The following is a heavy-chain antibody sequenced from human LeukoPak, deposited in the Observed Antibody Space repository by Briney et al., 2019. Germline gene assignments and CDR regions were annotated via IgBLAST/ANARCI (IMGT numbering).Heavy chain of an antibody. CDR2: IIPIFGTA. D-gene: IGHD3-10*01. CDR1: GGTFSSYA. CDR3: ARDRDYGSGSPSFDY. V-gene: IGHV1-69*06. Sequence: SVKVSCEASGGTFSSYAISWVRQAPGQGLEWMGGIIPIFGTANYAQKFQGRVTITADKSTSTAYMELSSLRSKDTAVYYCARDRDYGSGSPSFDYWGQGTLVTVSS. J-gene: IGHJ4*02.